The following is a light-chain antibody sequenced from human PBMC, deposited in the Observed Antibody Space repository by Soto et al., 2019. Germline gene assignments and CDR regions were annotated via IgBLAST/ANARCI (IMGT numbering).Light chain of an antibody. J-gene: IGKJ1*01. CDR3: QQYET. CDR1: QSVNSN. CDR2: GAS. V-gene: IGKV3-20*01. Sequence: ETVMTQSPGTLSVSPGERATLSCRASQSVNSNLAWYQQKPGQAPRLLIYGASSRATGIPDRFSGSGSGTDFTLTISRLEPEDFAVYYCQQYETFGQGTKVDI.